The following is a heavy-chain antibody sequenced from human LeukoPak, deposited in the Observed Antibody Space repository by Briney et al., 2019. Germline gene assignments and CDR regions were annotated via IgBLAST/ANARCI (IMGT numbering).Heavy chain of an antibody. CDR2: INHSGST. Sequence: SETLSLTCAVYGGSLSDYYWSWFRQPPGKGLEWIGEINHSGSTDYNPSLKSRVTISVDTSKNRFSLKLSSVTAADTAVYHCAYSSGYQQQWGQGTLVTVSS. CDR1: GGSLSDYY. V-gene: IGHV4-34*01. D-gene: IGHD3-22*01. CDR3: AYSSGYQQQ. J-gene: IGHJ1*01.